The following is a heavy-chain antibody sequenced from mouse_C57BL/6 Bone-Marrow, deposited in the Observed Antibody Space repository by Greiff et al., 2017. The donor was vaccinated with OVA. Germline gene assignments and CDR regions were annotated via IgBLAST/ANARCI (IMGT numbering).Heavy chain of an antibody. CDR1: GFTFSSYA. CDR2: ISDGGSYP. Sequence: EVQVVESGGGLVKPGGSLKLSCAASGFTFSSYAMSWVRQTPEKRLEWVATISDGGSYPSYPDNVKGRFTISRDNAKNNLYLQMSHLKSEDTAMYYCARGGGYWGQGTTLTVSS. CDR3: ARGGGY. J-gene: IGHJ2*01. V-gene: IGHV5-4*01.